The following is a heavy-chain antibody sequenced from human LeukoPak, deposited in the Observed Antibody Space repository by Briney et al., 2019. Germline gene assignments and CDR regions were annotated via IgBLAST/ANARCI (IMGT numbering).Heavy chain of an antibody. Sequence: GGSLRLSCAASGFTFSSYGMHWVRQAPGKGLEWVAVISYDGSNKYYADSVKGRFTISRDNSKNTLYLQMNSLRAEDTAVYYSARDSVGYSSSSGFDYWGQGTLVTVSS. V-gene: IGHV3-30*03. CDR1: GFTFSSYG. D-gene: IGHD6-6*01. CDR2: ISYDGSNK. J-gene: IGHJ4*02. CDR3: ARDSVGYSSSSGFDY.